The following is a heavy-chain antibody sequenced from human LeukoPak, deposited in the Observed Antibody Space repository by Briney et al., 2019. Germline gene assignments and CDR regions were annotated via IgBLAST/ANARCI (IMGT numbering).Heavy chain of an antibody. CDR1: GYTFTGYY. Sequence: GASVKVSCKAAGYTFTGYYMFWVLQAPGQGLEWMGRINPNSGGTNYAQKFQGRVTMTRDTSISTAYMELIRLRSDDTAVYYCARGYCSGGSCYSVENWFDPWGQGTLVTVSS. D-gene: IGHD2-15*01. CDR2: INPNSGGT. V-gene: IGHV1-2*06. CDR3: ARGYCSGGSCYSVENWFDP. J-gene: IGHJ5*02.